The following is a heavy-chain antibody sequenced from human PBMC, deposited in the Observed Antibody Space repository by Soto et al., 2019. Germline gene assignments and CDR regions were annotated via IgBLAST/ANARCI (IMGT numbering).Heavy chain of an antibody. CDR3: ARVEIMGGWAAARIWFDP. Sequence: EASVKVSCKASGYTFTSYGISWVRQAPGQGLEWMGWISAYNGNTNYAQKLQGRVTMTTDTSTRTAYMELRSLRSDDTAVYYCARVEIMGGWAAARIWFDPWRQGTLVTVSS. CDR2: ISAYNGNT. J-gene: IGHJ5*02. D-gene: IGHD6-13*01. CDR1: GYTFTSYG. V-gene: IGHV1-18*01.